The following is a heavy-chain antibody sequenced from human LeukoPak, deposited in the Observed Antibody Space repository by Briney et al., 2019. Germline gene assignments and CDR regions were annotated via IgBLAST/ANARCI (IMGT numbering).Heavy chain of an antibody. J-gene: IGHJ6*02. CDR1: GYTFTNYD. CDR2: IIPIFGTA. CDR3: ASRDRPRYDILTGYSPHYYYYGMDV. Sequence: ASVKVSCKASGYTFTNYDINWVRQAPGQGLEWMGGIIPIFGTANYAQKFQGRVTITADESTSTAYMELSSLRSEDTAVYYCASRDRPRYDILTGYSPHYYYYGMDVWGQGTTVTVSS. D-gene: IGHD3-9*01. V-gene: IGHV1-69*13.